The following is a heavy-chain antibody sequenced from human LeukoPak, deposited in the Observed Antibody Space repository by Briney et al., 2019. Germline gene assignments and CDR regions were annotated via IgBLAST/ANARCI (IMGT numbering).Heavy chain of an antibody. CDR2: INHSGST. CDR1: GGSFSGYY. V-gene: IGHV4-34*01. CDR3: ARLVGSSWYHEVLLGRDY. D-gene: IGHD6-13*01. J-gene: IGHJ4*02. Sequence: PSETLSLTCAVYGGSFSGYYWSWIRQPPGKGLEWIGEINHSGSTNYNPSLKSRVTISVDTSKNQFSLKLSSMTAADTAVYYCARLVGSSWYHEVLLGRDYWGQGTLVTVSS.